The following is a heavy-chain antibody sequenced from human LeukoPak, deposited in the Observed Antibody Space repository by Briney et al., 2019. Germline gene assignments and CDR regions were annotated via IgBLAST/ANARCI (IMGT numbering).Heavy chain of an antibody. Sequence: QPGRSLRLSCATSGFTFDNYAMHWVRQAPGKGLVWVSRINSDGSSTSYADSVKGRFTISRDNAKNTLYLQMNSLRAEDTAVYYCARDYASGVSRYFDWLLHHYFDYWGQGTLVTVSS. J-gene: IGHJ4*02. CDR2: INSDGSST. V-gene: IGHV3-74*01. CDR3: ARDYASGVSRYFDWLLHHYFDY. D-gene: IGHD3-9*01. CDR1: GFTFDNYA.